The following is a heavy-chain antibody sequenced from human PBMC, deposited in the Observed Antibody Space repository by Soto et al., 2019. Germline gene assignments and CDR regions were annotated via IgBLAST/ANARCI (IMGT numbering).Heavy chain of an antibody. V-gene: IGHV1-2*02. CDR3: ARDYYDSSGYCGY. Sequence: ASVKVSCKASGYTFTGYYMHWVRQAPGQGLGWMGWINPNSGGTNYAQKFQGRVTMTRDTSISTAYMELSRLRSDDTAVYYCARDYYDSSGYCGYWGQGTLVTVSS. J-gene: IGHJ4*02. CDR2: INPNSGGT. D-gene: IGHD3-22*01. CDR1: GYTFTGYY.